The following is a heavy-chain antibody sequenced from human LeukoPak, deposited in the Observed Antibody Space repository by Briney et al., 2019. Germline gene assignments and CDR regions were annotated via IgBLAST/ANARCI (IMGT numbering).Heavy chain of an antibody. CDR1: GGSISSNNW. D-gene: IGHD6-6*01. J-gene: IGHJ4*02. Sequence: SSETLSLTCAVSGGSISSNNWWSWVRQPPGKGLEWIGEIHHSGNANYNPSLKTRVTMSVDKSKNQFSLILSSVTAADTAVYYCARDVGARLSGFWGQGTLVTVSS. CDR2: IHHSGNA. V-gene: IGHV4-4*02. CDR3: ARDVGARLSGF.